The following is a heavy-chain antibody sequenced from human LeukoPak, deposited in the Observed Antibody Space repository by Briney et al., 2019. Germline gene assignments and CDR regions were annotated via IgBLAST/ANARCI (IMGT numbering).Heavy chain of an antibody. CDR3: ARGVMGRYSGYEN. D-gene: IGHD5-12*01. CDR1: GFTFDDYA. Sequence: QPGRSLRLSCAASGFTFDDYAMHWVRQAPGKGLEWVSVIYSGGSTYYADSVKGRFTISRDNSKNTLYLQMNSLRAEDTAVYYCARGVMGRYSGYENWGQGTLVTVSS. CDR2: IYSGGST. J-gene: IGHJ4*02. V-gene: IGHV3-66*01.